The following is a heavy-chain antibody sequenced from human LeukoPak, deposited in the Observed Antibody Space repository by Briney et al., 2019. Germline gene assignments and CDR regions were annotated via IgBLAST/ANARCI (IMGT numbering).Heavy chain of an antibody. V-gene: IGHV3-7*03. Sequence: GGSLRLSCAASGFIFNNEWMDWVRQAPGKGLEWVANIRADGTEKYYVDSVKGRFTISRDNAKNSLYLQLNSLRVEDTAVYYCSRRLDYWGQGTLVTVSS. J-gene: IGHJ4*02. CDR1: GFIFNNEW. CDR3: SRRLDY. CDR2: IRADGTEK.